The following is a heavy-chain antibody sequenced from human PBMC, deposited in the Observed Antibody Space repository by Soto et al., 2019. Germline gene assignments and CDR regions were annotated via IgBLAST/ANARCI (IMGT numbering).Heavy chain of an antibody. Sequence: QVQLVESGAEVQKPGASVKVSCKAAGYTFTSYDINWVRHATGQGLEWMGWRNPNSGNTGYAQKFQGRVTMNRNTSISTAYMELSSLRSEDTAVYYCARYYSSGWYPLRLHCPNWFDPWGQGTLVTVSS. CDR1: GYTFTSYD. CDR3: ARYYSSGWYPLRLHCPNWFDP. V-gene: IGHV1-8*01. J-gene: IGHJ5*02. D-gene: IGHD6-19*01. CDR2: RNPNSGNT.